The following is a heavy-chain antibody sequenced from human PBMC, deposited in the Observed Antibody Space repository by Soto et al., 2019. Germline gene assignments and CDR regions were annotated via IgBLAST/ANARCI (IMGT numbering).Heavy chain of an antibody. Sequence: LKVSCKVSGYTLTELSMHWVRQAPGKGLEWMGGFDPEDGETIYAQKFQGRVTMTEDTSTDTAYMELSSLRSEDTAVYYCATGGGYDYIWGSYQYWGQGTLVTVSS. J-gene: IGHJ4*02. CDR3: ATGGGYDYIWGSYQY. CDR1: GYTLTELS. V-gene: IGHV1-24*01. D-gene: IGHD3-16*01. CDR2: FDPEDGET.